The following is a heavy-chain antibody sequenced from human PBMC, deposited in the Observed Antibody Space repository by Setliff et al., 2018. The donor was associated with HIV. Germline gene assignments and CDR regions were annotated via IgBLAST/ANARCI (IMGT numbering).Heavy chain of an antibody. J-gene: IGHJ5*02. V-gene: IGHV4-59*01. CDR1: GASISTYY. Sequence: ETLSLTCTVSGASISTYYWSWIRQPPGKGLEWIGYIFYSGSSNYNPSLKSRVTMSVDTSKNQFSLNLTSVTAADTAVYYCARDRGSYNFWSGLARGDNWFDPWGQGTLVTVSS. CDR3: ARDRGSYNFWSGLARGDNWFDP. CDR2: IFYSGSS. D-gene: IGHD3-3*01.